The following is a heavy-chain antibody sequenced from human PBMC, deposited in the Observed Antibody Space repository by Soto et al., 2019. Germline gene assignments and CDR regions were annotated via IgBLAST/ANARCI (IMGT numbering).Heavy chain of an antibody. V-gene: IGHV3-30*14. CDR1: GFTFSAYT. CDR3: ARDGFSGSSDGFDI. D-gene: IGHD1-26*01. Sequence: QVQLVESGGGVVQPGRSLRLSCAASGFTFSAYTMRWVRQPPGKGLEWVAVISYDGNNERYTDPVKGRFTGSSDNSKSRLYLQLNSLKSEDTAVYYCARDGFSGSSDGFDIWGQGTMVTVSS. J-gene: IGHJ3*02. CDR2: ISYDGNNE.